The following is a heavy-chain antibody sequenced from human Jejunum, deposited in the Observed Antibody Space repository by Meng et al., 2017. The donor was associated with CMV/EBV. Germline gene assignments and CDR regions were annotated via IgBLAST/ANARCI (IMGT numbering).Heavy chain of an antibody. D-gene: IGHD3-9*01. CDR1: TFNSYS. Sequence: TFNSYSMNWVRQAPGKGLEWVSSISSSGSWIYYADSVRGRFSISRDNAKNSLYLQMNSLRAEDTAVYYCVSEPYDTLTGLPGWYFDTWGQGALVTV. CDR2: ISSSGSWI. J-gene: IGHJ4*02. V-gene: IGHV3-21*06. CDR3: VSEPYDTLTGLPGWYFDT.